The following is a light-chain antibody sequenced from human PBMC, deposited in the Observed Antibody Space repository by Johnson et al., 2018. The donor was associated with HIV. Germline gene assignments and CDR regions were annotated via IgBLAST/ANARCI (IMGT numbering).Light chain of an antibody. CDR1: SSNIGNNY. V-gene: IGLV1-51*01. J-gene: IGLJ1*01. CDR2: DNN. CDR3: GTWDSSLSAGLYG. Sequence: QSLLTQPPSVSAAPGQKVTISCSGSSSNIGNNYVSWYQQLPGTAPKLLIYDNNKRPSGIPDRFSGSKSGTSATLGITGLQTGDEADYYCGTWDSSLSAGLYGFGTGTKVTVL.